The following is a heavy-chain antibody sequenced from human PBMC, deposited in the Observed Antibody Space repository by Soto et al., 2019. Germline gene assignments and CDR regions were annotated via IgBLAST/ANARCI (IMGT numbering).Heavy chain of an antibody. V-gene: IGHV3-23*01. CDR3: AKTPTTVTIGDGFDV. D-gene: IGHD4-17*01. CDR2: ISAGGGTT. CDR1: GFTFSIYA. Sequence: PGGSLRLSCAASGFTFSIYAMSWVRQAPGKGLEWVSLISAGGGTTYYADSVKGRFTISRDNSKNTLYLQVNSLRAEDTALYYCAKTPTTVTIGDGFDVWGQGTLVTVSS. J-gene: IGHJ3*01.